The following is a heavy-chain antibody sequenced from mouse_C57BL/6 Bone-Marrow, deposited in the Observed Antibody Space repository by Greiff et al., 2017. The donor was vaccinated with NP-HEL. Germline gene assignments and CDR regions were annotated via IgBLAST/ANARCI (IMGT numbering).Heavy chain of an antibody. V-gene: IGHV5-4*01. CDR2: ISDGGSYT. J-gene: IGHJ2*01. CDR1: GFTFSSYA. CDR3: ARGIYYDDY. Sequence: EVHLVESGGGLVKPGGSLKLSCAASGFTFSSYAMSWVRQTPEKRLEWVATISDGGSYTYYPDNVKGRFTISRDNAKNNLYLQMSHLKSEDTAMYYCARGIYYDDYWGQGTTLTVSS. D-gene: IGHD2-4*01.